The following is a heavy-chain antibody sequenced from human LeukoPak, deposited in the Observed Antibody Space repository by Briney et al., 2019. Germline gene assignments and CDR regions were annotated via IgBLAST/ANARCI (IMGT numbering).Heavy chain of an antibody. Sequence: ASXXVSCKASGYTFIGYYMHWVRQAPGQGSEWMGRINPNSGGTNYAQKFQGRVTMIRDTSISTAYMELSRLGSDDTAVYYCASRYYDIDYWGQGTLVTVSS. V-gene: IGHV1-2*06. CDR2: INPNSGGT. CDR1: GYTFIGYY. CDR3: ASRYYDIDY. D-gene: IGHD3-22*01. J-gene: IGHJ4*02.